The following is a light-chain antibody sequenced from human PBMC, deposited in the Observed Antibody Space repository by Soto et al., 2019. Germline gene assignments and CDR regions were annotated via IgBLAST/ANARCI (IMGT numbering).Light chain of an antibody. CDR3: QQYDRSWT. V-gene: IGKV3-20*01. CDR2: GAS. J-gene: IGKJ1*01. Sequence: EIVLTQFPGTLSLSPGERATLSCRASQSVSHNYLAWYQQKPGHSPTLLIYGASSRATGIPDRFSGSGSGTDSILTIRRLEPEDFAVYYCQQYDRSWTFGQGTKVDIK. CDR1: QSVSHNY.